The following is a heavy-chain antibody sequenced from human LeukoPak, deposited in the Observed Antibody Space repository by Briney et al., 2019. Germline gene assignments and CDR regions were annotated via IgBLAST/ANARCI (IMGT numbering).Heavy chain of an antibody. Sequence: SVKVSCKASGGTFTSYAISWVRQAPGQGREWMGGIIPIFGTANYAQKFQGRVTITADESTSTAYMELSSLRSEDTAVYYCARDLGGKLGTFDYWGQGTLVTVSS. CDR2: IIPIFGTA. CDR3: ARDLGGKLGTFDY. V-gene: IGHV1-69*13. J-gene: IGHJ4*02. CDR1: GGTFTSYA. D-gene: IGHD3-16*01.